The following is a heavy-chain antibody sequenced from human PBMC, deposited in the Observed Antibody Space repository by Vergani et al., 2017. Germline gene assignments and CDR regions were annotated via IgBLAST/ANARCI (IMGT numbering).Heavy chain of an antibody. Sequence: QVQLVQSGAEVQKPGASVKVSCKVSGYTLTELSMHWVRQAPGKGLEWMGGIIPIFGTANYAQKFQGRVTITADESTSTAYMELSSLRSEDTAVYYCARARDSSGYYWSYYYYGMDVWGQGTTVTVSS. D-gene: IGHD3-22*01. CDR3: ARARDSSGYYWSYYYYGMDV. J-gene: IGHJ6*02. V-gene: IGHV1-69*13. CDR1: GYTLTELS. CDR2: IIPIFGTA.